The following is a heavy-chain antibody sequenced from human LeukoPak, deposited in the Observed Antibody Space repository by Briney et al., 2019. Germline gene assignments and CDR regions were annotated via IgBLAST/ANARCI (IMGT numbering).Heavy chain of an antibody. J-gene: IGHJ4*02. V-gene: IGHV3-30*02. CDR3: AKDLSSGGGYD. CDR1: GFTFSSYA. Sequence: GGSLRLSCAASGFTFSSYAMSWVRQAPGKGLEWVSCIGSDGSDKHYADSVKGRFTISRDNSKNTLYLQMNSLRPEDTAVYYCAKDLSSGGGYDWGQGTLVTVSS. CDR2: IGSDGSDK. D-gene: IGHD5-12*01.